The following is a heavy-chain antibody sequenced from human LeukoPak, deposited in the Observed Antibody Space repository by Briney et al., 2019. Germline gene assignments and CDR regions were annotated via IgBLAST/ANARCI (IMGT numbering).Heavy chain of an antibody. CDR2: IYHSGST. V-gene: IGHV4-4*02. CDR3: ARAGDYGDYDGYYYYGMDV. J-gene: IGHJ6*02. Sequence: PSETLSLTCAVSGGSISSSNWWSWVRQPPGKGLEWIGEIYHSGSTNYNPSLKSRVTISVDKSKNQFSLKLSSVTAADTAVYYCARAGDYGDYDGYYYYGMDVWGQGTMVTVSS. CDR1: GGSISSSNW. D-gene: IGHD4-17*01.